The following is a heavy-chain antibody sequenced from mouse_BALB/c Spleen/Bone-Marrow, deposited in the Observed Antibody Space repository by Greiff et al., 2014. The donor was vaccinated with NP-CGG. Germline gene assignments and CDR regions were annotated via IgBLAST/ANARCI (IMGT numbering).Heavy chain of an antibody. J-gene: IGHJ2*01. CDR3: AWGGSYGSSDFDY. D-gene: IGHD1-1*01. V-gene: IGHV3-1*02. CDR1: GYSITSGYN. Sequence: EVQLQQSGPDPVKSSQSLSLTCTVTGYSITSGYNWHWIRQFPGNKLEWMGYIHYSGYTNYNPSLKSRISITRDTSKNQFFLQLNSVTTEDTATYSCAWGGSYGSSDFDYWGQGTTVTVSS. CDR2: IHYSGYT.